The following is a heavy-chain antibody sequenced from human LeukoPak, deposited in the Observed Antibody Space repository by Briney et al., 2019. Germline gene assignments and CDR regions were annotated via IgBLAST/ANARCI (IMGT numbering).Heavy chain of an antibody. CDR1: GGTFSSYA. V-gene: IGHV1-69*05. CDR2: IIPIFGTA. D-gene: IGHD2-21*02. J-gene: IGHJ3*02. CDR3: ATGGERAYCGGDCYGRMSAFDI. Sequence: VASVKVSCKASGGTFSSYAISWVRQAPGQGLEWMGGIIPIFGTANYAQKFQGRVTMTRDTSTSTVYMELSSLRSEDTAVYYCATGGERAYCGGDCYGRMSAFDIWGQGTMVTVSS.